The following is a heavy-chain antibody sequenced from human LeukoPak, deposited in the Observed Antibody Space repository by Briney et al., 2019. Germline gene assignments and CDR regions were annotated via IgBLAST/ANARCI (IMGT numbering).Heavy chain of an antibody. CDR3: ARDLGQPRFDP. Sequence: GGSLRLSCAASGFNFDAFFLSWVRQAPGKGLEWVSVIYSGCSTYYADSVKGRFAISRDNSKKTLYLQMNSVRAEDKAVYSCARDLGQPRFDPWGQGTTATVSS. CDR1: GFNFDAFF. V-gene: IGHV3-66*01. CDR2: IYSGCST. J-gene: IGHJ5*02. D-gene: IGHD7-27*01.